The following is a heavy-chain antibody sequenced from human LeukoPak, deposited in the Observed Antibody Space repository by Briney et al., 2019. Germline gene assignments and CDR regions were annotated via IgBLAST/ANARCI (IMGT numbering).Heavy chain of an antibody. J-gene: IGHJ4*02. Sequence: GGSLRLPCAASGFTSSNYAMHWVRQAPGKGLEWVALVSYDGSVEKNAASVKGRFTISRDNSKNTLYLQMNSLRTEDTAVYYCARALGSSWDSSLDSWGQGTLVPVSS. CDR3: ARALGSSWDSSLDS. CDR2: VSYDGSVE. V-gene: IGHV3-30*04. CDR1: GFTSSNYA. D-gene: IGHD6-13*01.